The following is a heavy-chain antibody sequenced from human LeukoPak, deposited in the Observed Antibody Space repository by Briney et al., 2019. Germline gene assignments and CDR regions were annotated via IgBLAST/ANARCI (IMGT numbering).Heavy chain of an antibody. CDR1: GFTFSSHW. J-gene: IGHJ4*02. Sequence: GGSLRLSCAASGFTFSSHWMTWVRQAPGKGLEWVANIKEDGTRKNYMDSVKGRFTISRDNAKNSLYLQMNSLRAEDTAVYYCARQEGYYDYVWGSYLDYWGQGTLVTVSS. D-gene: IGHD3-16*02. CDR3: ARQEGYYDYVWGSYLDY. CDR2: IKEDGTRK. V-gene: IGHV3-7*01.